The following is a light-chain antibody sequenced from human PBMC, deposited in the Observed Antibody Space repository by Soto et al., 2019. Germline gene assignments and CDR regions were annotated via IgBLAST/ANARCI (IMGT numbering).Light chain of an antibody. V-gene: IGKV1-5*03. CDR2: KAS. J-gene: IGKJ1*01. CDR1: QSISSW. CDR3: QQYNSYTWT. Sequence: DIQMTQSPSTLSASVGDRVTITCRASQSISSWLAWYQQKPGKAPKLLIYKASSLESGVPSRFSGSGSGTEFTLTISSLQPDDFATYYCQQYNSYTWTFPQGTKVEIK.